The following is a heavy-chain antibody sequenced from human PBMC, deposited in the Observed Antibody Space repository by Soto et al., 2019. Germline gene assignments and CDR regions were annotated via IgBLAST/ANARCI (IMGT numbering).Heavy chain of an antibody. CDR1: GDSMTNYY. Sequence: QVQLQESGPGLVKPSETLSLTCNVSGDSMTNYYWSWIRQPAGKGLEWIGRIYTSGSTNYNPSLKSRVTMSIDTSNNHFSLNLKSVTAADTAVYYCARTVGAAYYFDFWGQGALVTVSS. CDR2: IYTSGST. D-gene: IGHD1-26*01. J-gene: IGHJ4*02. CDR3: ARTVGAAYYFDF. V-gene: IGHV4-4*07.